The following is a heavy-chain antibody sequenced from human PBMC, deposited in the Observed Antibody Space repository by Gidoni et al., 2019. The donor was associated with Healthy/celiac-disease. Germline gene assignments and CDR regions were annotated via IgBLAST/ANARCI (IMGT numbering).Heavy chain of an antibody. CDR2: IIPILGIA. J-gene: IGHJ6*02. D-gene: IGHD3-10*01. V-gene: IGHV1-69*09. CDR3: ARPVIRGAPGWTYYDYGMDV. CDR1: GGTFSSYA. Sequence: QVQLVQSGAEVKKPGSSVKVSCKASGGTFSSYAISWVRQAPGQGLEWMGRIIPILGIANYAQKFQGRVTITADKSTSTAYMELSSLRSEDTAVYYCARPVIRGAPGWTYYDYGMDVWGQGTTVTVSS.